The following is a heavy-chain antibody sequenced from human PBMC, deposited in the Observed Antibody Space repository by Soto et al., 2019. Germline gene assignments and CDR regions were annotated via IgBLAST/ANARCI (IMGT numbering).Heavy chain of an antibody. D-gene: IGHD4-17*01. CDR3: ARVRRNYGGNYFDY. CDR1: GYTVRSYA. J-gene: IGHJ4*02. CDR2: ISYDGSNK. Sequence: QVQLVESGGGVVQPGRSRRLSCAASGYTVRSYAMHWVRQAPGKGLEWVTVISYDGSNKYYADSVKGRFTISRDNSKNTLYLQMNSLRAEDTAVYYCARVRRNYGGNYFDYWGQGTLVTVSS. V-gene: IGHV3-30-3*01.